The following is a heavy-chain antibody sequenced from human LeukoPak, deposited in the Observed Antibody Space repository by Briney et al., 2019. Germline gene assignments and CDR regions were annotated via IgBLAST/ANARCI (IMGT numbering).Heavy chain of an antibody. Sequence: GGSLRLSCAASGFTFSSYSMNWVRQAPGKGLEWVSYISSSSSTIYYADSVKSRFTISRDNAKNSLYPQMNSLRVEDTAVYYCGRHGGAFEMWGQGTMVTVSS. CDR1: GFTFSSYS. CDR2: ISSSSSTI. J-gene: IGHJ3*02. V-gene: IGHV3-48*04. CDR3: GRHGGAFEM.